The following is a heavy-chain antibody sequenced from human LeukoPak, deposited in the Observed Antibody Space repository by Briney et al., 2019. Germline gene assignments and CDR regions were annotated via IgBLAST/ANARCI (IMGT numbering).Heavy chain of an antibody. CDR1: GYTFTSYG. D-gene: IGHD3-10*01. J-gene: IGHJ4*02. CDR2: ISAYNGNT. V-gene: IGHV1-18*01. Sequence: GASVKVSCKASGYTFTSYGISWVRQAPGQGLEWMGWISAYNGNTNCAQKLQGRVTMTTDTSTSTAYMELRSLRSDDTAVYYCARDQNYYGSGSYYSTIDYWGQGTLVTVSS. CDR3: ARDQNYYGSGSYYSTIDY.